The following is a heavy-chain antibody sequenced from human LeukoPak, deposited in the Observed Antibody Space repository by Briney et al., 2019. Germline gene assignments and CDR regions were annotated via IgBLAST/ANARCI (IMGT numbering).Heavy chain of an antibody. Sequence: GGSLRLSYAASGLTYSSHAMSWVRQPPGKGLEWVSALSGSGGSTYYADSVKGRFTISRDNSKNTLYLQMNSLRAEDTAVYYCANIYYGSGSYRSGFDYWGQGTLVTVSS. CDR1: GLTYSSHA. J-gene: IGHJ4*02. D-gene: IGHD3-10*01. V-gene: IGHV3-23*01. CDR3: ANIYYGSGSYRSGFDY. CDR2: LSGSGGST.